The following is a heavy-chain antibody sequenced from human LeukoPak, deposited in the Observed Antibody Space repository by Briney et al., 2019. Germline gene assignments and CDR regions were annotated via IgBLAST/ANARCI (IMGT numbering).Heavy chain of an antibody. J-gene: IGHJ4*02. CDR2: IRYDGSNK. V-gene: IGHV3-30*02. CDR1: GFTFSGSA. CDR3: AKDRDGSGSYYNFDY. Sequence: GGALTLSCADSGFTFSGSAMHWVRPAPGKGLEGVAFIRYDGSNKYYADSVKGRFTISRDNSKNTMYLQMNSLRAEDTAVYYCAKDRDGSGSYYNFDYWGQGTLVTVSS. D-gene: IGHD3-10*01.